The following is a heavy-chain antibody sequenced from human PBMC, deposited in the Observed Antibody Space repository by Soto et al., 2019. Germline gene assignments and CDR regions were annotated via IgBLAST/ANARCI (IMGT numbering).Heavy chain of an antibody. J-gene: IGHJ4*02. Sequence: GGSLRLSCAASGFTVSSNYMSWVRQAPGKGLEWVSVIYSGGSTYYADSVKGRFTISRDNSKNTLYLQMNSLRAEDTAVYYCARSELRFLEWFPWYWGQGTLVTVSS. CDR1: GFTVSSNY. V-gene: IGHV3-53*01. D-gene: IGHD3-3*01. CDR2: IYSGGST. CDR3: ARSELRFLEWFPWY.